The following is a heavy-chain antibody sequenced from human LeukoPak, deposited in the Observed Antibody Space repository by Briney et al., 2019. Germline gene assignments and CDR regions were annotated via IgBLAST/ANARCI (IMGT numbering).Heavy chain of an antibody. CDR3: ARASSYYDSSGPWGY. J-gene: IGHJ4*02. CDR1: GFTFSDYY. D-gene: IGHD3-22*01. CDR2: ISSSGSTI. Sequence: GGSLRLSCAASGFTFSDYYMSWIRQAPGKGLEWVSYISSSGSTIYYADSVKGRFPISRDNAKNSLYLQMNSLRAEDTAVYYCARASSYYDSSGPWGYWGQGTLVTVSS. V-gene: IGHV3-11*04.